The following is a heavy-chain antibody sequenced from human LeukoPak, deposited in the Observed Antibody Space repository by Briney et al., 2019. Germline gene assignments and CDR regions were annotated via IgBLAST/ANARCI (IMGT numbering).Heavy chain of an antibody. J-gene: IGHJ4*02. CDR2: IYYSGNT. CDR3: ATILIRDGYNSDY. V-gene: IGHV3-66*01. D-gene: IGHD5-24*01. CDR1: GFTVSTNY. Sequence: GGSLRLSCAASGFTVSTNYMSWVRQAPGKGPEWVSVIYYSGNTYYADSVKGRFTISADNSKNTLYLQMNSLRAEDTAVYYCATILIRDGYNSDYWGQGTLVTVSS.